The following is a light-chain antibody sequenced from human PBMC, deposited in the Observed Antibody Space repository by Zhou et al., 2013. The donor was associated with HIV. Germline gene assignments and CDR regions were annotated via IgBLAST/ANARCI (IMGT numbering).Light chain of an antibody. V-gene: IGKV3-15*01. CDR2: AAS. J-gene: IGKJ1*01. CDR1: QSVSTH. CDR3: QQYNRWWT. Sequence: EIVMTQSPATLSVSPGERLTLSCRASQSVSTHVAWYQQKPGQAPRLLIYAASTRATAVPARFSGSGSGTEFTLTISSLQSEDFGIYFCQQYNRWWTFGQGTKVEI.